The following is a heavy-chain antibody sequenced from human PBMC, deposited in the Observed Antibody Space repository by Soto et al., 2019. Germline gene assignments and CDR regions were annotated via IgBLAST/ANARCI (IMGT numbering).Heavy chain of an antibody. CDR1: GFTFSNAW. D-gene: IGHD3-3*01. J-gene: IGHJ6*02. CDR3: TTTYYDFWSGYYNHYYYGMDV. CDR2: IKSKTDGGTT. V-gene: IGHV3-15*07. Sequence: GGSLRLSCAASGFTFSNAWMNWVRQAPGKGLEWVGRIKSKTDGGTTDYAAPVKGRFTISRDDSKNTLYLQMNSLKTEDTAVNYCTTTYYDFWSGYYNHYYYGMDVWGQGTTVTVSS.